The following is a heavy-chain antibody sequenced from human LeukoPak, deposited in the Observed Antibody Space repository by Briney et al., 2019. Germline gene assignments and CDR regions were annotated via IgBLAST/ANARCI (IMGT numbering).Heavy chain of an antibody. CDR3: ARAHSIASYYYGVDV. CDR2: IFYSGST. D-gene: IGHD6-13*01. V-gene: IGHV4-39*07. CDR1: GGSVISGSSY. Sequence: KASETLSLICTVSGGSVISGSSYWGWIRQPPGKGLEWIGNIFYSGSTYYNPSLQSRVTISLDTSQNQFSLTLNSVTAADTAVYYCARAHSIASYYYGVDVWGQGTTVTVSS. J-gene: IGHJ6*02.